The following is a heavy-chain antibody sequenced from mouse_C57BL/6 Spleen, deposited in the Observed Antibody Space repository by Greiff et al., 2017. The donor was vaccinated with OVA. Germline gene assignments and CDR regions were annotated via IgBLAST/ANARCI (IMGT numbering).Heavy chain of an antibody. V-gene: IGHV1-64*01. CDR3: ARSSYDGYYEWFAY. CDR1: GYTFTSYW. D-gene: IGHD2-3*01. Sequence: VQLQQPGAELVKPGASVKLSCKASGYTFTSYWMHWVKQRPGQGLEWIGMIHPNSGSTNYNEKFKSKATLTVDKSSSTAYMQLSSLTSEDSAVYYCARSSYDGYYEWFAYWGQGTLVTVSA. CDR2: IHPNSGST. J-gene: IGHJ3*01.